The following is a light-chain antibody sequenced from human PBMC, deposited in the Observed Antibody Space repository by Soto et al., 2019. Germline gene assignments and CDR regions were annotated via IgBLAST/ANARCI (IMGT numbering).Light chain of an antibody. CDR3: SSYTISSTVV. CDR2: DVS. Sequence: QSALTQPVTVSGSPGQSITISCTGTSSDVGGYNYVSWYQQHPGEAPRVIIHDVSNRPSGISNRFSGSKSGNTAALTIFGLQAEDEADYYCSSYTISSTVVFGGGTKVTVL. J-gene: IGLJ2*01. CDR1: SSDVGGYNY. V-gene: IGLV2-14*03.